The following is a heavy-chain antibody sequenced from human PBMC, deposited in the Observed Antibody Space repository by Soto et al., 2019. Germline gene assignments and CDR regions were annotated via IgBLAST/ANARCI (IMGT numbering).Heavy chain of an antibody. V-gene: IGHV4-59*01. J-gene: IGHJ4*02. CDR2: IYYSGST. CDR1: GGSISSYY. CDR3: GGGYETWGTFDY. D-gene: IGHD5-12*01. Sequence: PSETLSLTCTVSGGSISSYYWSWIRQPPGKGLEWIGYIYYSGSTNYNPSLKGRVTISVDTSKNQFSLKLSSVTAADTAVYYCGGGYETWGTFDYWGQGTLVTVSS.